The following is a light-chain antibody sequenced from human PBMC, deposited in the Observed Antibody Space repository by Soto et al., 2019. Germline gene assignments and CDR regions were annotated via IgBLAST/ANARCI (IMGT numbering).Light chain of an antibody. CDR1: QSLLHSNGYNY. V-gene: IGKV2-28*01. CDR2: LGS. CDR3: MQALQTPRT. J-gene: IGKJ2*01. Sequence: DIVMTQSPLSLPVTPGEPASISCRSSQSLLHSNGYNYLDWYLKKPGQSPQLLIYLGSNRASGVPDRFSGSGSGTDFTLKISRVEAEDVAVYYCMQALQTPRTFGQGTKLEIK.